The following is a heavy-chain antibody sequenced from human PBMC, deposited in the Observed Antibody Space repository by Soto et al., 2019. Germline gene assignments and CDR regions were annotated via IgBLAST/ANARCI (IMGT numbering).Heavy chain of an antibody. CDR1: GGSISSGGYS. D-gene: IGHD1-1*01. V-gene: IGHV4-30-2*01. CDR2: ISHSGST. Sequence: QLQLQESGSGLVRPSQTLSLTCAVSGGSISSGGYSWNWIRQPPGKGLEWIGYISHSGSTLYNPSLKSRVPXXVXKSKNQCSLKLSSVTAADTAVYYCARDQLEGNWFDPWGQGTLATVSS. CDR3: ARDQLEGNWFDP. J-gene: IGHJ5*02.